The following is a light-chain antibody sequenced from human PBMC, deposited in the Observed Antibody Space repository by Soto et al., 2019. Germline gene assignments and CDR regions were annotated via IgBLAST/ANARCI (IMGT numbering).Light chain of an antibody. V-gene: IGLV2-14*01. CDR1: SSDVGGYSY. CDR3: ASYTTSSTYV. J-gene: IGLJ1*01. CDR2: DVS. Sequence: QSVLTQPASVSGSPGQSIAISCTGTSSDVGGYSYVSWYQQQPGKAPKLVISDVSNRPSGVSDRFSGSKSGNTASLTISGLQTEDEADYYCASYTTSSTYVCGTGTKLTVL.